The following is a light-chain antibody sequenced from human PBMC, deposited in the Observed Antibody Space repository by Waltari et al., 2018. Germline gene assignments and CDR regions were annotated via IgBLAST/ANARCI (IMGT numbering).Light chain of an antibody. CDR3: QSYTSSAV. CDR2: EDD. CDR1: GGSIVNNY. V-gene: IGLV6-57*04. Sequence: NFLLTQPHSVSESPGTTVIISCTRSGGSIVNNYVQWYQHRPGSAPSIVIYEDDQRPSGVPDRFSGSIDSSSTSASLTISGLKTEDEADYYCQSYTSSAVFGGGTKLTV. J-gene: IGLJ3*02.